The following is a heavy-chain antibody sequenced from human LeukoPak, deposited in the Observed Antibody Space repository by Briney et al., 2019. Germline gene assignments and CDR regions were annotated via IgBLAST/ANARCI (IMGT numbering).Heavy chain of an antibody. V-gene: IGHV3-23*01. D-gene: IGHD5-24*01. CDR3: ANEGEMATTAAYFDY. CDR2: ISGSGGYT. CDR1: GFTFSRYA. Sequence: GGSLRLSCAASGFTFSRYAMSWVRQAPGKGLEWVSTISGSGGYTYSADSVKGRFTISRDNSKNTLYLQMHSLRAEDTAVYYCANEGEMATTAAYFDYWGQGALVTVSS. J-gene: IGHJ4*02.